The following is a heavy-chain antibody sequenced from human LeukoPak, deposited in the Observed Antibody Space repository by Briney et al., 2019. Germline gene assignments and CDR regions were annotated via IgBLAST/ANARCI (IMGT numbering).Heavy chain of an antibody. CDR1: GYSISSGYY. CDR2: IYHSGST. Sequence: SETLSLTCTVSGYSISSGYYWGSIRQPPGKGLEWIGSIYHSGSTYYNPSLKSRVTISVDTSKNQFSLKLSSVTAADTAVYYCARIRFLEWLLAFDYWGQGTLVTVSS. CDR3: ARIRFLEWLLAFDY. J-gene: IGHJ4*02. V-gene: IGHV4-38-2*02. D-gene: IGHD3-3*01.